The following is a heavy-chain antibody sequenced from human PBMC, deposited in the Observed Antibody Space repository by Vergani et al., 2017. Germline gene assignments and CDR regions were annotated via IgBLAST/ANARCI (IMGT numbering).Heavy chain of an antibody. CDR2: IYYSGST. V-gene: IGHV4-59*08. CDR3: ARQGEGFGENDYYYMDV. J-gene: IGHJ6*03. CDR1: GGPISSYY. Sequence: QVQLQESGPGLVKPSETLSLPCTVSGGPISSYYWSWIRQPPGKGLEWIGYIYYSGSTNYNPSLKSRVTIAVDTSKNQFSLKLSSVTAADTAVYYCARQGEGFGENDYYYMDVWGKGP. D-gene: IGHD3-10*01.